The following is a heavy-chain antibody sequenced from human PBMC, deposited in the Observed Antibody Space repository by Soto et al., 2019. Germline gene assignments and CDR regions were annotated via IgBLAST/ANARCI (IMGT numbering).Heavy chain of an antibody. V-gene: IGHV1-8*01. CDR2: MNPNSGNT. J-gene: IGHJ6*03. Sequence: ASVKVSCKASGYTFTSYDINWVRQATGQGLEWMGWMNPNSGNTGYAQKFQGRVTMTRNTSISTAYMEMSSRRSEDRSVYYCARGGYGSGSYAYLYYMDVWGKVIKVASP. CDR3: ARGGYGSGSYAYLYYMDV. D-gene: IGHD3-10*01. CDR1: GYTFTSYD.